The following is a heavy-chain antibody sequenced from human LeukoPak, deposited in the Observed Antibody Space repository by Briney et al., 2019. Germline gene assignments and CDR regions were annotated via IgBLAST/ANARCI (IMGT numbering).Heavy chain of an antibody. J-gene: IGHJ4*02. V-gene: IGHV3-30*04. CDR3: AREGPDY. CDR2: ISFHGTDS. CDR1: GFTFISYA. Sequence: PGTSLRLSCAASGFTFISYAIHWVRQAPGKGLEWVAVISFHGTDSFYADSVKGRFTISRDNAKNSLYLQMNSLRAEDTAVYYCAREGPDYWGQGTLVTVSS.